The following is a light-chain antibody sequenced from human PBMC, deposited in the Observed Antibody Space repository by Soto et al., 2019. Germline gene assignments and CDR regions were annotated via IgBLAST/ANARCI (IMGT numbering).Light chain of an antibody. CDR3: QQYNLYSLT. CDR2: DAS. Sequence: DIQMTQSPSTLSASVGDRVTITCRASQSISSWLAWYQQKPGKAPKLLIYDASSLESGVPSRFSGSGSDTEFSLTINNLQPDDFATYHCQQYNLYSLTFGGGTNVEIK. V-gene: IGKV1-5*01. CDR1: QSISSW. J-gene: IGKJ4*01.